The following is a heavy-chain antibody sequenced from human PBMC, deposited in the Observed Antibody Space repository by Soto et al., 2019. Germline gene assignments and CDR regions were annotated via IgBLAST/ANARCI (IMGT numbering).Heavy chain of an antibody. CDR1: GGIFSRYA. Sequence: SVKVSCKASGGIFSRYAINWMRQAPGQGPEWMGGIILIFGTAKYAQKFQGRVTITADESTSTVYMELSSLTSEDTAVYYCARETYSTTWYVYYHGMDVWGQGTTVTVSS. J-gene: IGHJ6*02. V-gene: IGHV1-69*13. D-gene: IGHD2-2*01. CDR3: ARETYSTTWYVYYHGMDV. CDR2: IILIFGTA.